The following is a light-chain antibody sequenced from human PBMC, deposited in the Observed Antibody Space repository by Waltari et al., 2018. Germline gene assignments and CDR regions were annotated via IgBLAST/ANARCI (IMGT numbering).Light chain of an antibody. CDR1: QSVSTTS. Sequence: EIVLTQSPGTLSLSPGETATLSCRASQSVSTTSLGWYQQKPGQAPRILIYGGSRRATGIPDRFRGSGSGIDFTLTISRLEPEDFAVYYCQQYGSSPLFAFGPGTKVDIK. V-gene: IGKV3-20*01. CDR3: QQYGSSPLFA. CDR2: GGS. J-gene: IGKJ3*01.